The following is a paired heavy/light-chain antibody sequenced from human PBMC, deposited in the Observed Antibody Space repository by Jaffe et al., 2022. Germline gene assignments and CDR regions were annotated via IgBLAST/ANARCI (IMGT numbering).Heavy chain of an antibody. D-gene: IGHD4-17*01. V-gene: IGHV3-9*01. CDR2: ISWNSGSI. Sequence: EVQLVESGGGLVQPGRSLRLSCAASGFTFDDYAMHWVRQAPGKGLEWVSGISWNSGSIGYADSVKGRFTISRDNAKNSLYLQMNSLRAEDTALYYCAKDQALNYGDYDWGYYFDYWGQGTLVTVSS. J-gene: IGHJ4*02. CDR3: AKDQALNYGDYDWGYYFDY. CDR1: GFTFDDYA.
Light chain of an antibody. CDR1: QSVSSY. Sequence: EIVLTQSPATLSLSPGERATLSCRASQSVSSYLAWYQQKPGQAPRLLIYDASNRATGIPARFSGSGSGTDFTLTISSLEPEDFAVYYCQQRSNWPSLTFGGGTKVEIK. V-gene: IGKV3-11*01. CDR2: DAS. CDR3: QQRSNWPSLT. J-gene: IGKJ4*01.